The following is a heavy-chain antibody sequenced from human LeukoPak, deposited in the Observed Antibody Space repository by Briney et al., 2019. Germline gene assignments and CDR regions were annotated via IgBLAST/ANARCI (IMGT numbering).Heavy chain of an antibody. CDR2: IWYDGNKK. D-gene: IGHD1-26*01. CDR1: GFTFITYG. CDR3: ARVGYSGWILEY. Sequence: GGCLRLSCSASGFTFITYGMHWVRQVPGKGLEWVAIIWYDGNKKYNADSVKGRFTIARDNSKNTLYLQMNSLRAEDTAVYYCARVGYSGWILEYWGKENLVTVS. V-gene: IGHV3-33*01. J-gene: IGHJ4*02.